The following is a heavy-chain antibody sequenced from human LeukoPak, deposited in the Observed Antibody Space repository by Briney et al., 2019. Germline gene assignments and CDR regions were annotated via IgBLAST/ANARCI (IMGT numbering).Heavy chain of an antibody. J-gene: IGHJ4*02. CDR2: ISGSDDGT. CDR1: GFTFSTYA. Sequence: GGSLRLSCAASGFTFSTYAMSWVRQIPGKGLEWVSAISGSDDGTYYADSVKGRFTISRDNSRNTLYLQMNTLRAEDTAVYYCTKEAGAAGATWNIDSWGQGTLVTVSS. D-gene: IGHD1/OR15-1a*01. CDR3: TKEAGAAGATWNIDS. V-gene: IGHV3-23*01.